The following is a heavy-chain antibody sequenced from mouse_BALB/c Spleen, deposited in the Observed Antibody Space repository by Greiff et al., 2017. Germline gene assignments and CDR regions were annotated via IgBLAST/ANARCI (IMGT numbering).Heavy chain of an antibody. D-gene: IGHD2-3*01. Sequence: DVKLQESGPGLVKPSQSLSLTCTVTGYSITSDYAWNWIRQFPGNKLEWMGYISYSGSTSYNPSLKSRISITRDTSKNQFFLQLNSVTTEDTATYYCARTPRGWYFDYWGQGTTLTVSS. CDR3: ARTPRGWYFDY. J-gene: IGHJ2*01. CDR1: GYSITSDYA. V-gene: IGHV3-2*02. CDR2: ISYSGST.